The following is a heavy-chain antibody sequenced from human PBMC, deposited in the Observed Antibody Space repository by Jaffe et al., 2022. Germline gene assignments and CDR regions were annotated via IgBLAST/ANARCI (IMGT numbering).Heavy chain of an antibody. D-gene: IGHD6-19*01. CDR2: IYTSGST. J-gene: IGHJ4*02. Sequence: QVQLQESGPGLVKPSQTLSLTCTVSGGSISSGSYYWSWIRQPAGKGLEWIGRIYTSGSTNYNPSLKSRVTISVDTSKNQFSLKLSSVTAADTAVYYCARARGTWLGSHPYYFDYWGQGTLVTVSS. V-gene: IGHV4-61*02. CDR3: ARARGTWLGSHPYYFDY. CDR1: GGSISSGSYY.